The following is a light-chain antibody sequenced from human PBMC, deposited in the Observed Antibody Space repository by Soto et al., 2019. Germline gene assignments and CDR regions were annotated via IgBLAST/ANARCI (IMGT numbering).Light chain of an antibody. CDR2: AAS. CDR3: QQNYNTLIT. J-gene: IGKJ5*01. V-gene: IGKV1-39*01. CDR1: HSISRY. Sequence: IQMTQSPSSLSASVGDRVSITFRASHSISRYLNWYQQKPGKAPKLLIFAASSLQRGVPSRFSGSGSGTDFTLTISSLQPEDFTTYYCQQNYNTLITFGQGTRLEIK.